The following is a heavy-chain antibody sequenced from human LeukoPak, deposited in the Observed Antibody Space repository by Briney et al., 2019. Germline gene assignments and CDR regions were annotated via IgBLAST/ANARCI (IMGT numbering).Heavy chain of an antibody. V-gene: IGHV1-46*01. CDR2: INPSGGST. J-gene: IGHJ6*03. CDR3: AVLGDCSSTSCYRSTLDYYYYYMDV. D-gene: IGHD2-2*01. Sequence: ASVKVSCKASGYTFTSYYMHWVRQAPGQGLEWMGIINPSGGSTSYAQKFQGRVTMTRDMSTSTVYMELSSLRSEDTAVYYCAVLGDCSSTSCYRSTLDYYYYYMDVWGKGTTVIVSS. CDR1: GYTFTSYY.